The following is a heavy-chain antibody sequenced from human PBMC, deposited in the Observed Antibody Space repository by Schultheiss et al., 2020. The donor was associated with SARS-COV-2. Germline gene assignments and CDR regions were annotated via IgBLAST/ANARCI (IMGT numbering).Heavy chain of an antibody. Sequence: GGSLRLSCAASGFTFGTYSMSWVRQAPGKGLEWVANIKQDGSEKYYVDSVKGRFTISRDNAKNSLYLQMNSLRAEDTAVYYCARNLGAFDIWGQGTMVTVSS. J-gene: IGHJ3*02. CDR3: ARNLGAFDI. CDR2: IKQDGSEK. V-gene: IGHV3-7*01. CDR1: GFTFGTYS. D-gene: IGHD3-16*01.